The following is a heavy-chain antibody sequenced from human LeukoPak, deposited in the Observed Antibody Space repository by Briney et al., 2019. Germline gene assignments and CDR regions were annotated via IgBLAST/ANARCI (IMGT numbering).Heavy chain of an antibody. V-gene: IGHV4-4*07. Sequence: SETLSLTCTVSGGSISSYYWNWIRQPAGKGLEWIGRIYTSGSTNYNPSLKSRVTMSVDTSKNQFSLKLSSVTAAGTAVYYCARGKVVAGTPGQNSWDCWGQGTLVTVSS. CDR3: ARGKVVAGTPGQNSWDC. CDR2: IYTSGST. CDR1: GGSISSYY. D-gene: IGHD6-19*01. J-gene: IGHJ4*02.